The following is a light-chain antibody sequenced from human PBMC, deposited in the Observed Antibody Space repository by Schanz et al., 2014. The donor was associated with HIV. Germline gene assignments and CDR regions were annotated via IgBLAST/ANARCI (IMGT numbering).Light chain of an antibody. CDR3: QTWDTGIRV. Sequence: QLVLTQSPSASASLGASVKLTCTLSSGHSNYAVAWHQQQPEKGPRSLMNLNSDGSHSKGDGIPDRFSGSSSGAERYLTISSLQSEDEADYYCQTWDTGIRVFGGGTKLTVL. CDR1: SGHSNYA. V-gene: IGLV4-69*01. CDR2: LNSDGSH. J-gene: IGLJ3*02.